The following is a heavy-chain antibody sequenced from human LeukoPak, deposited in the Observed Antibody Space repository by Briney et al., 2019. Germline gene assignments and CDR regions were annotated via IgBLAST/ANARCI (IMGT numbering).Heavy chain of an antibody. Sequence: SQTLSLTCTVSGDSISIDIYSWNWIRQPPGKGLEWIGYIYYSGSTFYTPSLKSRVIISLDTSKNQFSLTLTSVTAADTAVYYCARWIDYWGQGTLVTVSS. CDR1: GDSISIDIYS. V-gene: IGHV4-30-4*01. CDR3: ARWIDY. CDR2: IYYSGST. J-gene: IGHJ4*02.